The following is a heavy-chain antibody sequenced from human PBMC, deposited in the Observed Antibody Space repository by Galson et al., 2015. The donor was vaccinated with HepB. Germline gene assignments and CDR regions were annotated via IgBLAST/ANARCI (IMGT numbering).Heavy chain of an antibody. CDR2: INPNSGGT. D-gene: IGHD3-10*01. Sequence: SVKVSCKASGYTFAGYYMHWVRQAPGQGLEWMGRINPNSGGTNYAQKFQGRVTMTRDTSISTAYMELSRLRSDDTAVYYCASSITAGSYSSNYWGQGTLVTVSS. CDR3: ASSITAGSYSSNY. CDR1: GYTFAGYY. V-gene: IGHV1-2*06. J-gene: IGHJ4*02.